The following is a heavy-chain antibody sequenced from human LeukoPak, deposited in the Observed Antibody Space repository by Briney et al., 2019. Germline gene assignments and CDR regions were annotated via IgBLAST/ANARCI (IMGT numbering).Heavy chain of an antibody. CDR1: GGSISSGSYY. V-gene: IGHV4-61*02. D-gene: IGHD3-3*01. J-gene: IGHJ3*02. CDR3: ARVKATSWSGFIGGAFDI. CDR2: IYTSGST. Sequence: SQTLSLTCTVSGGSISSGSYYWSWIRQPAGKGLEWIGRIYTSGSTNYNPSLKSRVTISVDTSKNQFSLKLSSVTAADTAVYYCARVKATSWSGFIGGAFDIWGQGTMVTVSS.